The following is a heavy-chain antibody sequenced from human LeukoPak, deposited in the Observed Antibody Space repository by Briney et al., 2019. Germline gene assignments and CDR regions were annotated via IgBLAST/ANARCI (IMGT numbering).Heavy chain of an antibody. CDR1: GGSISSVDYY. V-gene: IGHV4-31*03. CDR3: ARYGGNVHDY. J-gene: IGHJ4*02. D-gene: IGHD4-23*01. Sequence: PSQTPSHTCIVPGGSISSVDYYWSWIRQHPGKGLEWIGHIYYSGTTYYNPSLKSRVSISVDTSKNQFSLRLSSVTAADTAVYYCARYGGNVHDYWGQGTLVTVSS. CDR2: IYYSGTT.